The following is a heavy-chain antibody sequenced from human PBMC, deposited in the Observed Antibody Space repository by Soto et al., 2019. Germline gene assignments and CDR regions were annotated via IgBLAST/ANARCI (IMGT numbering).Heavy chain of an antibody. Sequence: SRPRTVSGGPISKGKYHEGGGRHRPRKGLEWIGSISYTGSTYYNPSLKSRVTISVDTSKNQFSLKLSSVTAADTAVYSCARPTQYCSGGRCYSKIDSWGRGTLVTVSS. CDR3: ARPTQYCSGGRCYSKIDS. J-gene: IGHJ4*02. CDR2: ISYTGST. CDR1: GGPISKGKYH. V-gene: IGHV4-39*01. D-gene: IGHD2-15*01.